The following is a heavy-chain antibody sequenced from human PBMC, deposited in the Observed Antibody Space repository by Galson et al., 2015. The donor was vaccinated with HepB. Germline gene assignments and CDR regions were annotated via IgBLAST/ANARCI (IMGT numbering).Heavy chain of an antibody. D-gene: IGHD5-18*01. V-gene: IGHV1-24*01. J-gene: IGHJ4*02. CDR1: GYTLTELS. CDR2: FDPEDGET. Sequence: SVKVSCKVSGYTLTELSMHWVRQAPGKGLEWMGGFDPEDGETIYAQKFQGRVTMTEDTSTDTAYMELSSLKSEDTAVYYCATFLRGYSYGSHHYFDYWGQGTLVTVSS. CDR3: ATFLRGYSYGSHHYFDY.